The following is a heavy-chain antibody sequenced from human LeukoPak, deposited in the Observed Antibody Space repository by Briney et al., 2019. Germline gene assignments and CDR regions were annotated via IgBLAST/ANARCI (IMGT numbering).Heavy chain of an antibody. V-gene: IGHV3-66*02. D-gene: IGHD3-10*01. Sequence: PGGSLRLSCAASGFTVANDRMSWVRQAPGKGLEWVSTVYGGGNTAYADSVEGRFTISRDNSKNTLYLQMNSLRAEDTAVYYCARDRYYYGSGSYSPWFDPWGQGTLVTVSS. J-gene: IGHJ5*02. CDR1: GFTVANDR. CDR2: VYGGGNT. CDR3: ARDRYYYGSGSYSPWFDP.